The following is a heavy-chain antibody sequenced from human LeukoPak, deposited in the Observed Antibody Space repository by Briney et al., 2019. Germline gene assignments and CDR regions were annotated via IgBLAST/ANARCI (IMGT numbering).Heavy chain of an antibody. CDR2: ISSDGGKT. Sequence: PGGSLRLSCAASGFTFNIHSMHWVRQAPGKGLEWVAVISSDGGKTHYADSVKGRFTVSRDSSNSTLCLHLNSLRPEDTAVYSCARERRRGLILTNSYYYYAMDVWGQGTTVTVSS. CDR3: ARERRRGLILTNSYYYYAMDV. CDR1: GFTFNIHS. J-gene: IGHJ6*02. D-gene: IGHD3-10*01. V-gene: IGHV3-30*01.